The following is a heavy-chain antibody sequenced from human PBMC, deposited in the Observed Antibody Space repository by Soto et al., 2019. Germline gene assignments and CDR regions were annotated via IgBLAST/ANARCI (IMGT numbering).Heavy chain of an antibody. V-gene: IGHV4-61*01. Sequence: QVQLQESGPGLVKPSETLSLTCTVSGGSVSSGTYYWSWIRQPPGKGLEWIGNIYYSGSTSYNPSLKSRVTISVDTSKNQFSLKLSSVTAADTAVYYCARVDNGDYYDYWGQGTLVTVSS. CDR3: ARVDNGDYYDY. CDR1: GGSVSSGTYY. CDR2: IYYSGST. D-gene: IGHD4-17*01. J-gene: IGHJ4*02.